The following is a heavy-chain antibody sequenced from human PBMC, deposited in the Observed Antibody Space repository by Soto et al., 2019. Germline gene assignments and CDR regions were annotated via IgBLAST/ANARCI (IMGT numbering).Heavy chain of an antibody. J-gene: IGHJ5*02. CDR3: ARHEDTAMGDPSWFDP. D-gene: IGHD5-18*01. CDR2: IYYSGST. Sequence: SETLSLTCTVSGGSISSSSYYWGWIRQPPGKGLEWIGSIYYSGSTYYNPSLKSRVTISVDTSKNQFSLKLSSVTAADTVVYYCARHEDTAMGDPSWFDPWGQGTLVTVSS. V-gene: IGHV4-39*01. CDR1: GGSISSSSYY.